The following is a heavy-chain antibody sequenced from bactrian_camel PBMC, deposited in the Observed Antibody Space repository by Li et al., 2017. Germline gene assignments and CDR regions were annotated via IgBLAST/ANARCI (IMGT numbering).Heavy chain of an antibody. J-gene: IGHJ4*01. CDR1: GFTFASHA. Sequence: EVQLVESGGGSVQAGETLRLSCSASGFTFASHAMSWVRQAPGKGLEWVSGSHSGGRMTYYADSVKGRFIISADDAKNTVYLEMNSLKPEDTAMYNCATVWCRTGFGIGRGQGTQVTVS. V-gene: IGHV3S40*01. CDR3: ATVWCRTGFGIG. D-gene: IGHD1*01. CDR2: SHSGGRMT.